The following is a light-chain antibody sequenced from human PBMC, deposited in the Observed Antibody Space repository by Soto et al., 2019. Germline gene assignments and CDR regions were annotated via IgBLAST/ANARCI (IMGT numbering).Light chain of an antibody. CDR2: GAS. CDR1: QSVRSS. V-gene: IGKV3-15*01. CDR3: QQSYKTPLT. J-gene: IGKJ4*01. Sequence: EIVMTQSPGTLSVSPGERATLSCRASQSVRSSYLAWYQQKPGHAPRLLIHGASTRATAIPARFSGSGSGTEFTLTISSLQPEDFATYYCQQSYKTPLTFGGGTKVDI.